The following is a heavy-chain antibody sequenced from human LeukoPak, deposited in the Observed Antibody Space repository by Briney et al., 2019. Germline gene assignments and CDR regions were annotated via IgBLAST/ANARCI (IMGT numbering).Heavy chain of an antibody. J-gene: IGHJ5*02. CDR3: ARHWSHSVAQFGRSFWFDP. CDR1: GGSISGYY. V-gene: IGHV4-4*07. CDR2: MDTSGHT. D-gene: IGHD2-15*01. Sequence: KTSETLSLTCIVSGGSISGYYWSWIRKPAGKGLEWIGHMDTSGHTNYNSSLMSRVTMSVDTSKNQLSLRLTSVTAADTAVYYCARHWSHSVAQFGRSFWFDPWGQGTLVTVSS.